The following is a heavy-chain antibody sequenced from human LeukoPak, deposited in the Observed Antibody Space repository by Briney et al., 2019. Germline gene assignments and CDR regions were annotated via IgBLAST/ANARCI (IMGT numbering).Heavy chain of an antibody. CDR1: GFTVSRYW. D-gene: IGHD4-17*01. CDR2: IKQDGSEK. V-gene: IGHV3-7*01. Sequence: GGSLRLSCAASGFTVSRYWMSWVRQAPGKGLEWVANIKQDGSEKYYVDTVKGRFTISRDNAKNSLYLQMNSLRAEDTAVYYCARSVTTGFDPWGQGTLVTVSS. CDR3: ARSVTTGFDP. J-gene: IGHJ5*02.